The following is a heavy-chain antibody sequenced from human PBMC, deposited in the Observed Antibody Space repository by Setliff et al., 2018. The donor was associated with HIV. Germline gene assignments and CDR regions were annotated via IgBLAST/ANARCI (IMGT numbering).Heavy chain of an antibody. Sequence: SETLSLTCTVSGGSISSSNWWSWVRQPPGKGLEWIGEIYHSGSTYYNPSLKSRVTISVDTSKNQFSLRLNSVTAADTAVYFCARVSTAVTAAPLDYWSQGTLVTVS. J-gene: IGHJ4*02. D-gene: IGHD4-17*01. V-gene: IGHV4-4*02. CDR1: GGSISSSNW. CDR3: ARVSTAVTAAPLDY. CDR2: IYHSGST.